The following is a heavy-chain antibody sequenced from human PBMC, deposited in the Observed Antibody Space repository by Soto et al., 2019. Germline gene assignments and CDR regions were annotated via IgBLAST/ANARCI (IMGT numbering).Heavy chain of an antibody. CDR3: TRDIHRTSFDP. CDR1: GFIFRSYS. Sequence: PGGSLRLSCAASGFIFRSYSMAWVRQAPGKGLEWLSYITSSSAYIYYADSVRGRFTISRDNAQNSVYLHVNNLRAEDTAVYYCTRDIHRTSFDPWGKGPLVPVS. CDR2: ITSSSAYI. D-gene: IGHD2-21*01. V-gene: IGHV3-21*06. J-gene: IGHJ5*02.